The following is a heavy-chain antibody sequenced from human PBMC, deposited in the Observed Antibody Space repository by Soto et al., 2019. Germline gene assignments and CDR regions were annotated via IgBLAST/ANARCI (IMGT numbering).Heavy chain of an antibody. Sequence: QVQLQESGPGLVKPSGTLSLTCAVSSGSISSSNWWSWVRQPPGKGLEWIGEIYHSGSTNYSPSLKSRVTISVDKSKNQFSLKLSSVTAADTAVYYCARRYCSSTSCYWGNWFDPWGQGTLVTVSS. CDR3: ARRYCSSTSCYWGNWFDP. CDR1: SGSISSSNW. D-gene: IGHD2-2*01. J-gene: IGHJ5*02. V-gene: IGHV4-4*02. CDR2: IYHSGST.